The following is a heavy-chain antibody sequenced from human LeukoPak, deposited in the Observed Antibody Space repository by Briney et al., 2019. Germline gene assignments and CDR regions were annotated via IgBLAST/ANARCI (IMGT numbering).Heavy chain of an antibody. J-gene: IGHJ4*02. D-gene: IGHD3-9*01. V-gene: IGHV4-38-2*01. Sequence: SETLSLTCAVSGYSISSGYYWGWIRQPPGKGLEWIGSIYHSGSTYYNPSLKSRVTISVDTSKNQFSLKLSSVTAADTAVYYCARIRYFDWIFDYWGQGTLVTVSS. CDR3: ARIRYFDWIFDY. CDR2: IYHSGST. CDR1: GYSISSGYY.